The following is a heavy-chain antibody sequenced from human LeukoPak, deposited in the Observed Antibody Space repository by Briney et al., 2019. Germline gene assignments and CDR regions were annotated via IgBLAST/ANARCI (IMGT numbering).Heavy chain of an antibody. CDR2: INNGNT. V-gene: IGHV1-18*01. Sequence: ASVKVSCKASGGTFSSYAISWVRQAPGQGLEWMGWINNGNTHYAQKLQGRVTMTTDTSTSTVYMELRSLRSDDTAVYYCARGSPPRRNYDSRGYYSYYFDYWGQGTLVTVSS. CDR3: ARGSPPRRNYDSRGYYSYYFDY. CDR1: GGTFSSYA. D-gene: IGHD3-22*01. J-gene: IGHJ4*02.